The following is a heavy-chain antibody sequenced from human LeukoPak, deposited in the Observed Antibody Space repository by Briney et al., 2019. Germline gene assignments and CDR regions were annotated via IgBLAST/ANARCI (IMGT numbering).Heavy chain of an antibody. CDR3: ARENYYDSSGYYHPSFDY. Sequence: PGGSLRLSCAASGFTFSSYWMHWVRQAQGKGLVWVSRINSDGSSTSYADSVKGRFTISRDNTKNTLYLQMNSLRAKDTAVYYCARENYYDSSGYYHPSFDYWGPGTLVTVSS. CDR2: INSDGSST. CDR1: GFTFSSYW. D-gene: IGHD3-22*01. V-gene: IGHV3-74*01. J-gene: IGHJ4*02.